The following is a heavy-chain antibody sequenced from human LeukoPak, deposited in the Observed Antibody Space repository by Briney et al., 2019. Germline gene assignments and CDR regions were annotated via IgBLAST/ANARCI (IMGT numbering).Heavy chain of an antibody. CDR1: GFTFSSYA. CDR3: ARESGMATAHFDY. Sequence: PGGSLRLSCAASGFTFSSYAMHWVRQAPGKGLEWVAVISYDGSNKYYADSVKGRFTISRDNSKNTLYLQMNSLRAEDTAVYYCARESGMATAHFDYWGQGTLVTVSS. D-gene: IGHD5-24*01. J-gene: IGHJ4*02. V-gene: IGHV3-30-3*01. CDR2: ISYDGSNK.